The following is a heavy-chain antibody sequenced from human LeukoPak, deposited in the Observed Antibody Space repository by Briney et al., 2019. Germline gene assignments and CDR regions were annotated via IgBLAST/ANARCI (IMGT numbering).Heavy chain of an antibody. Sequence: GGSLRLSCAASGSTFSTDAMHWVRQAPGKGLEWVAVISDDGSKIYYADSVKGRFTISRDNSKNTLYLQMNSLRAEDTAVYYCAKDREWLRFGYYYYFMDVWGKGTTVTVSS. CDR2: ISDDGSKI. D-gene: IGHD5-12*01. CDR1: GSTFSTDA. V-gene: IGHV3-30*04. CDR3: AKDREWLRFGYYYYFMDV. J-gene: IGHJ6*03.